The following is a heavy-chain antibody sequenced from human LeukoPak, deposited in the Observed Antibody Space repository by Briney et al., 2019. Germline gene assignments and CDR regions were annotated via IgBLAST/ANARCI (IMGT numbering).Heavy chain of an antibody. CDR2: IKKDGSEQ. CDR3: ARDLGWLQSDY. J-gene: IGHJ4*02. CDR1: GLSFSDHW. Sequence: GGSLRLSCVASGLSFSDHWMNWFRQAPGKGLEWVATIKKDGSEQYYVDSMKGRLTISRDNAKNSVYLQIHNLRAEDTAVYYCARDLGWLQSDYWGQGTLVTVSS. V-gene: IGHV3-7*01. D-gene: IGHD5-24*01.